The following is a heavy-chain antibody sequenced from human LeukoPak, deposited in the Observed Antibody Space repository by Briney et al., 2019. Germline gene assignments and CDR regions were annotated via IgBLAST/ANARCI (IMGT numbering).Heavy chain of an antibody. CDR2: IRYDGSNE. Sequence: PGGSLRLSCAASGFTFSSYGMHWVRQAPGKGLEWVSFIRYDGSNEYYADSVRGRFTISRDNSKNTLYLQMNSLRAEDTAVYYCARDVRAVTYYDFWSGYAARTSFDYWGQGTLVTVSS. V-gene: IGHV3-30*02. D-gene: IGHD3-3*01. CDR1: GFTFSSYG. J-gene: IGHJ4*02. CDR3: ARDVRAVTYYDFWSGYAARTSFDY.